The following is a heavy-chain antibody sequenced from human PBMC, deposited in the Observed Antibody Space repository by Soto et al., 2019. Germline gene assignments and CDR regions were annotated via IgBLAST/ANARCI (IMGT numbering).Heavy chain of an antibody. CDR1: GFTFSNYW. Sequence: EVQLVESGGGLVPPGGSLRLSCAGSGFTFSNYWMHWVRQAPGKGLEWVSRIDHDGPTDYADSVRGRFTISRDNAENTLYLQMNSLRPEDTAVYYCVRDSHGDYWGQGTLVTVSS. CDR3: VRDSHGDY. J-gene: IGHJ4*02. CDR2: IDHDGPT. V-gene: IGHV3-74*01.